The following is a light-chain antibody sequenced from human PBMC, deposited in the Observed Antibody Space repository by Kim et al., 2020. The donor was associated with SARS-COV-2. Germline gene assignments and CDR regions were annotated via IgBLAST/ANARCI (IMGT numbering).Light chain of an antibody. CDR1: SGHSSYA. CDR3: QTWGTGI. J-gene: IGLJ7*01. CDR2: LNSDGSH. Sequence: QPVLTQSPSASASLGASVKLTCTLSSGHSSYAIAWHQQQPEKGPRYLMKLNSDGSHSKGDGIPDRFSGSSSGAERYLTISSLQSEDEADYYCQTWGTGIFGGGTQVTVL. V-gene: IGLV4-69*01.